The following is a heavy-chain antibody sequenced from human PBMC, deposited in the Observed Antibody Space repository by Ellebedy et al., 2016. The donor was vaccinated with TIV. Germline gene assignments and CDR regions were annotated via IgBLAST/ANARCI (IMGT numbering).Heavy chain of an antibody. CDR1: RFTFSTYS. D-gene: IGHD2-8*01. V-gene: IGHV3-48*01. CDR3: ARSRGVSY. CDR2: IGSRSGIF. Sequence: GESLKISCEASRFTFSTYSMNWVRQAPGKGLEWISYIGSRSGIFRYADSVKGRFTISRDNAKNSLYLQMNSLRAEDTAVYFCARSRGVSYWGQGTLVTVSS. J-gene: IGHJ4*02.